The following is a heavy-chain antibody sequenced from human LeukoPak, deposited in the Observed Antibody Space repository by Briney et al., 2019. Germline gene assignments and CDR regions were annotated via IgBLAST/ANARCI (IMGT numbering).Heavy chain of an antibody. D-gene: IGHD6-13*01. CDR1: RGSVSSSSYY. J-gene: IGHJ5*02. Sequence: SETLSLTCTVSRGSVSSSSYYWGWIRQPPGKGLEWIGSIYYNEYTYHNPSLKSRVTISVDTSKNQFSLKLSSVTAADTAVYYCARRPIAAAGTPLPIVYGPWGQGTLVTVSS. CDR2: IYYNEYT. V-gene: IGHV4-39*07. CDR3: ARRPIAAAGTPLPIVYGP.